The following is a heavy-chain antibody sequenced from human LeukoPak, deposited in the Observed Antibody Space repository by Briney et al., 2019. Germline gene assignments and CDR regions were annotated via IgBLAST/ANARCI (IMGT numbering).Heavy chain of an antibody. CDR1: GYIFSSYG. J-gene: IGHJ4*02. CDR2: ISGNNGNT. V-gene: IGHV1-18*01. CDR3: ARGRAAGTFWLDY. D-gene: IGHD6-13*01. Sequence: GASVKVSCKASGYIFSSYGISWVRQAPGQGLEWMGWISGNNGNTNYAQKVQGRVTMTTDTSTSTAYMELRSLRSDDTAVYYCARGRAAGTFWLDYWGQGTLVTVSS.